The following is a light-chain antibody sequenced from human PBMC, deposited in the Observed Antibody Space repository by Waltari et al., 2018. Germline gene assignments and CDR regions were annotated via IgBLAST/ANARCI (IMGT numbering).Light chain of an antibody. CDR2: DAT. V-gene: IGKV1-33*01. J-gene: IGKJ4*01. CDR1: QDLDHF. Sequence: DLQMTQSPSYLSASVVAIVPLLCRASQDLDHFVNWYQHKPGEAPKLLINDATRLETGGPARFSGHASGSEFSLTINGLQPDDVATYYCQQYDYRTPTFGGGTKVQI. CDR3: QQYDYRTPT.